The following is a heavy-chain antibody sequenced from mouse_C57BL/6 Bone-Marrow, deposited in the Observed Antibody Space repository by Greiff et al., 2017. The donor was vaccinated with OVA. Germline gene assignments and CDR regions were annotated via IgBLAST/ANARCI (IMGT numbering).Heavy chain of an antibody. CDR2: IDPENGDT. CDR1: GFNIKDDY. J-gene: IGHJ3*01. CDR3: TTHLGKGFAY. Sequence: VQLQQSGAELVRPGASVKLSCTASGFNIKDDYMHWVKQRPEQGLEWIGWIDPENGDTEYASKFQGKATITAETSANTDYLQLSSLTSEDTAVYYCTTHLGKGFAYWGKGTLVTVSA. V-gene: IGHV14-4*01. D-gene: IGHD2-10*02.